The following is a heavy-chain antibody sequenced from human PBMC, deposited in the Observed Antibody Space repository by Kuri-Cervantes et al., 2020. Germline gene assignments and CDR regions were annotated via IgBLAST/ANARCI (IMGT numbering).Heavy chain of an antibody. CDR3: ARVRRVFSWFDP. V-gene: IGHV4-61*02. J-gene: IGHJ5*02. CDR1: GGSISSGSYY. CDR2: IYTSGST. Sequence: LRLSCTVSGGSISSGSYYWSWIRQPAGKGLEWIGRIYTSGSTNYNPSLKSRVTISVDTSKNQFSLKLSSVTAADTAVYYCARVRRVFSWFDPWGQGTLVTVSS.